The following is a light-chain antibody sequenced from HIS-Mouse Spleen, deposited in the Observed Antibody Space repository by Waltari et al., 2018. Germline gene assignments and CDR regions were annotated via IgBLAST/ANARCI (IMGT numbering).Light chain of an antibody. CDR1: QGISSY. J-gene: IGKJ1*01. V-gene: IGKV1-9*01. Sequence: DIQLTQSPSFLSASVGDRVPITCRASQGISSYLAWYQQKPGKAPKLLIYAASTLQSGVPSRFSGSGSGTEFTLTISSLQPEDIATYYCQQLNSYPPTFGQGTKVEIK. CDR2: AAS. CDR3: QQLNSYPPT.